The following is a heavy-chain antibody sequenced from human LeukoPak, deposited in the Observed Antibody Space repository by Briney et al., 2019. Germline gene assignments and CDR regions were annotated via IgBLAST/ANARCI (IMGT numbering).Heavy chain of an antibody. V-gene: IGHV3-23*01. CDR1: GFTFSSYV. CDR3: ATDSDSGSPHGAFDI. D-gene: IGHD1-26*01. CDR2: ISGSGGST. Sequence: GGSLRLSCAVSGFTFSSYVMSWVRQAPGKGLEWVSSISGSGGSTYYADSVKGRFTISRDNSKNTLYLQMNSLRAEDTAVYYCATDSDSGSPHGAFDIWGQGTMVTVSS. J-gene: IGHJ3*02.